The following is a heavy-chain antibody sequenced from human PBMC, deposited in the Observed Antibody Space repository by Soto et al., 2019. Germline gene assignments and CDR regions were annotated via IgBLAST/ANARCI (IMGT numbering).Heavy chain of an antibody. Sequence: SETLSLTCTVSGGSISSSSYYWGWIRQPPGKGLEWIGSIYYSGSTYYNPSLKSRVTISVDTSKNQFSLKLSSVTAADTAVYYCARLYDYIWGSYRRRENWFDPWGQGTLVTVSS. J-gene: IGHJ5*02. CDR1: GGSISSSSYY. V-gene: IGHV4-39*01. D-gene: IGHD3-16*02. CDR2: IYYSGST. CDR3: ARLYDYIWGSYRRRENWFDP.